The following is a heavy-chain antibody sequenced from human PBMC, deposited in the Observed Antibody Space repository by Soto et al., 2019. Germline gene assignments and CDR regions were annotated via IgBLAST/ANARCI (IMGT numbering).Heavy chain of an antibody. Sequence: LRLSCAASGFTFSSAWMSWVRQARGKGLEWVGRIKSKTDGGTTDYAAPVKGRFTISRDDSKNTLYLQLNSLKTADTAVYYCTTDEVWCTNGFCRYYYYGMDVWGQGXTVTVSS. J-gene: IGHJ6*02. CDR3: TTDEVWCTNGFCRYYYYGMDV. D-gene: IGHD2-8*01. CDR1: GFTFSSAW. V-gene: IGHV3-15*01. CDR2: IKSKTDGGTT.